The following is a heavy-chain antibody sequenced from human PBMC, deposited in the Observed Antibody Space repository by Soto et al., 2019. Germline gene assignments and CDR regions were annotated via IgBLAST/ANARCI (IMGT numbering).Heavy chain of an antibody. V-gene: IGHV4-4*02. J-gene: IGHJ4*02. CDR1: GDSIISDKW. CDR2: IHHGGNS. CDR3: ARGESQQQRDY. D-gene: IGHD6-25*01. Sequence: QVQLQESGPGLVKPSGTLSLTCAVSGDSIISDKWWSWVHQAPGKGLEWIGEIHHGGNSKYNPSLKXRXXXSXDRSKNQFSLNLTSVTDADTAVYYCARGESQQQRDYWGQGTLVTVSS.